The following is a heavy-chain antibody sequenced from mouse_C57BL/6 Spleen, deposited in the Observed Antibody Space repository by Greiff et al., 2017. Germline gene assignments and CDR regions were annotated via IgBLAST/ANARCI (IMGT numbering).Heavy chain of an antibody. D-gene: IGHD1-1*02. CDR1: GYSFNDYN. Sequence: EVQLQQSGPELVKPGASVKISCKASGYSFNDYNMNWVKQSNGKSLEWIGLINPNNGTTSYNQKFKGKATLTVDLSSSTAYMQLNSLTSEDSAVYYCASSGGNYDLFAYWGQGTLVTVSA. V-gene: IGHV1-39*01. CDR2: INPNNGTT. J-gene: IGHJ3*01. CDR3: ASSGGNYDLFAY.